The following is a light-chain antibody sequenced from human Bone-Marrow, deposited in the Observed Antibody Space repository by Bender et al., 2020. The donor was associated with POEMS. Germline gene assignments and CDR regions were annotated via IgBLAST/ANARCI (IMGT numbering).Light chain of an antibody. Sequence: QSALTQPASVSGSPGQSITISCTGTSRDVGAYNYVSWYQQHPGKAPRLIIYDVTSRPSGISNRFSGSKSGSTASLTISGLQAEDEADYYCSSYTSDTITGLFGGGTKLTVL. CDR2: DVT. CDR3: SSYTSDTITGL. J-gene: IGLJ2*01. CDR1: SRDVGAYNY. V-gene: IGLV2-14*03.